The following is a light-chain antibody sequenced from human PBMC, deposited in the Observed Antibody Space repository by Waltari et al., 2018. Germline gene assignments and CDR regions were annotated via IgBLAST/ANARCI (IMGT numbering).Light chain of an antibody. Sequence: QSALTQPASVSGPPGQSASIPVTGTSNYFGGYDTVSWYQQFPGKAPKLMIYEVSYRPSGVSSRFSGSKSGNTASLTISGLQAEDEAVYYCSSHTSTVPHVFGTGTKVTVV. J-gene: IGLJ1*01. CDR2: EVS. CDR1: SNYFGGYDT. CDR3: SSHTSTVPHV. V-gene: IGLV2-14*01.